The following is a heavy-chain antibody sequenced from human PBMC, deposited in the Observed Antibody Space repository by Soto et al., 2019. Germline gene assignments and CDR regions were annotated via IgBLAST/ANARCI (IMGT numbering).Heavy chain of an antibody. CDR1: GGTFSSYA. CDR3: ARSKLKTTPYYYYGMDV. Sequence: SVKVSCKASGGTFSSYAISWVRQAPGQGLEWMGGIIPIFGTANYAQKFQGRVTITADESTSTAYMELSSLRSEDTAVYYCARSKLKTTPYYYYGMDVWGQGTTVTVSS. J-gene: IGHJ6*02. CDR2: IIPIFGTA. V-gene: IGHV1-69*13. D-gene: IGHD1-7*01.